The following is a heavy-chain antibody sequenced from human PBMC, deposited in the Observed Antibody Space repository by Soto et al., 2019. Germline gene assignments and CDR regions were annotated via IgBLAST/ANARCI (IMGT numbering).Heavy chain of an antibody. CDR1: GGSISSGGYY. Sequence: QVQLQESGPGLVKPSQTLSLTCTVSGGSISSGGYYWSWIRQHPGKGLEWIGYIYYSGSTYYNPSLKSRVTIAVDTSKNQCSLKLSSVIAADTAVYYCARGYDSSGYLYNFDYWGQGTLVTVSS. D-gene: IGHD3-22*01. J-gene: IGHJ4*02. V-gene: IGHV4-31*03. CDR2: IYYSGST. CDR3: ARGYDSSGYLYNFDY.